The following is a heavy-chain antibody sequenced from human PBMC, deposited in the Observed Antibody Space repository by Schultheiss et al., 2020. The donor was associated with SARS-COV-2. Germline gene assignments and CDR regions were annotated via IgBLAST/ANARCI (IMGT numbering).Heavy chain of an antibody. D-gene: IGHD6-13*01. V-gene: IGHV3-33*08. CDR1: GFTFSSYS. Sequence: GASLKISCAASGFTFSSYSMNWVRQAPGKGLEWVAVIWYDGSKKYYADSVKGRFTISRDKSKNTLYLEMNSLRAEDTALYYCAKSGQQLVRFGSDIIASSQFDYWGQGSLVTVSS. J-gene: IGHJ4*02. CDR2: IWYDGSKK. CDR3: AKSGQQLVRFGSDIIASSQFDY.